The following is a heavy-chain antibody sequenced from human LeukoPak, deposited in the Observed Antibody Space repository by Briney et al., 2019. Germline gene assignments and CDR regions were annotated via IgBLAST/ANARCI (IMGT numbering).Heavy chain of an antibody. D-gene: IGHD3-10*01. Sequence: ASVKVSCKASGYTFTSYGISWVRQAPGQGLEWMGWISAYNGNTNYAQKFQGRVTMTRDTSISTAYMELSRLRSDDTAVYYCARAHKVRGVISDYWGQGTLVTVSS. J-gene: IGHJ4*02. CDR1: GYTFTSYG. CDR2: ISAYNGNT. V-gene: IGHV1-18*01. CDR3: ARAHKVRGVISDY.